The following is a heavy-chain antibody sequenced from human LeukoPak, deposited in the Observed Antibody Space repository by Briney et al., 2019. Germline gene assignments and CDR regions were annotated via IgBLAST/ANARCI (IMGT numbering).Heavy chain of an antibody. V-gene: IGHV3-23*01. J-gene: IGHJ4*02. CDR1: GFTFSSYA. D-gene: IGHD4-17*01. CDR2: ISGSGGST. CDR3: AKDDYGDYDEEYYFDY. Sequence: GGSLRLSCAASGFTFSSYAMSWVRQAPGKGLEWVSAISGSGGSTYYADSVKGRFTISRDNSKNTLYPQMNSLRAEDTAVYYCAKDDYGDYDEEYYFDYWGQGTLVTVSS.